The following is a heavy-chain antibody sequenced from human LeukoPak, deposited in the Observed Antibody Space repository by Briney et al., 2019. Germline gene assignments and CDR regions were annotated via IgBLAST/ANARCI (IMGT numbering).Heavy chain of an antibody. Sequence: KPSETLSLPCAVYGGAFRGYYWSWIRPPPGKGLEWVGEINHSGSTNYNPSLKSRVTISVDTSKNQFSLKLSSVTAADTAVYYCARMGGYGRWLRPGAVGYWGQGTLVTVSS. CDR2: INHSGST. CDR1: GGAFRGYY. J-gene: IGHJ4*02. V-gene: IGHV4-34*01. CDR3: ARMGGYGRWLRPGAVGY. D-gene: IGHD5-12*01.